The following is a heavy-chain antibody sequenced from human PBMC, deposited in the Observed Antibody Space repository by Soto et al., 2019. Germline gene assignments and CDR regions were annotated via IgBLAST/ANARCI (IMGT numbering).Heavy chain of an antibody. Sequence: SQTLSLTCAISGDSVSSNSAGWNWIRQTPSRGLEWLGRTYYRSKWYFNYAVSVESRITINPDTSKNQFSLKLSSVAAADTAVYYCARASDYGDYYFESWGQGTLVTVSS. CDR2: TYYRSKWYF. D-gene: IGHD4-17*01. J-gene: IGHJ4*02. CDR1: GDSVSSNSAG. V-gene: IGHV6-1*01. CDR3: ARASDYGDYYFES.